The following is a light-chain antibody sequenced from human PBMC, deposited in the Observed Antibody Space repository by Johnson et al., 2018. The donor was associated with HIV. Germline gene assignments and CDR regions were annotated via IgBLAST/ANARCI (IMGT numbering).Light chain of an antibody. CDR3: GTWDSSLSGTDV. CDR2: DNN. J-gene: IGLJ1*01. Sequence: QLVLTQPPSVSAAPGQKVTISCSGSSSNIGNNYVSWYQQIPGTVPKLLIYDNNKRPSGIPDRFSGSKSGTSATLGITGLQTGDEADYYCGTWDSSLSGTDVFGTGTKVTVL. CDR1: SSNIGNNY. V-gene: IGLV1-51*01.